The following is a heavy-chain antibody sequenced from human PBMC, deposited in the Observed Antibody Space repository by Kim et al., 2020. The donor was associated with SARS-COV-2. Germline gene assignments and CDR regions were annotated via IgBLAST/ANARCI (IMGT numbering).Heavy chain of an antibody. CDR1: GFTFSSYA. V-gene: IGHV3-30-3*01. CDR3: AREQLDQGKFTMTGLSAVEI. Sequence: GGSLRLSCAASGFTFSSYAMHWVRQAPGKGLEWVAVISYDGSNKYYADSVKGRFTISRDNSKNTLYLQMNSLRAEDTAVYYCAREQLDQGKFTMTGLSAVEIWGPGGMGTVS. J-gene: IGHJ3*02. D-gene: IGHD3-22*01. CDR2: ISYDGSNK.